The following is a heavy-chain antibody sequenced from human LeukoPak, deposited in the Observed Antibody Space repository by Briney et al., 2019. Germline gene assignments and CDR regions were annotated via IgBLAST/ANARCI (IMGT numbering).Heavy chain of an antibody. CDR1: GYTFTSNL. D-gene: IGHD6-19*01. V-gene: IGHV1-46*01. CDR3: AREGTAVAGRGWRAFDI. J-gene: IGHJ3*02. CDR2: INPSNGDT. Sequence: ASVKVSCKASGYTFTSNLLHWVRQAPGQGLEWMGLINPSNGDTNYAQKFQGRVTMTGDTSTSTVYMDLYSLTSEDTAVYHCAREGTAVAGRGWRAFDIWGQGTMVTVSS.